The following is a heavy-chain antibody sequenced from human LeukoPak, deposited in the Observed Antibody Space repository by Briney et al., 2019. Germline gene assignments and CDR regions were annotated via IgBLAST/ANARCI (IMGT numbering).Heavy chain of an antibody. D-gene: IGHD4-11*01. CDR2: ISGSGGST. Sequence: RGSLRLSCAASGFTLSIYAMSWVRQAPGKGLEWVSVISGSGGSTYYADSVKGRFTISRDNSNNTLYLQMNSLKAEDTAVYYCAKHGSVTTAFYYYMDVWGKGTTVTVSS. J-gene: IGHJ6*03. CDR3: AKHGSVTTAFYYYMDV. CDR1: GFTLSIYA. V-gene: IGHV3-23*01.